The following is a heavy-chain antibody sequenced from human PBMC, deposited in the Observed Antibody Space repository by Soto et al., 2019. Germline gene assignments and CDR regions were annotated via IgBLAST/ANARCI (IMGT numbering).Heavy chain of an antibody. J-gene: IGHJ6*02. CDR3: ARWAWVRGVHYYYYGMDV. D-gene: IGHD3-10*01. CDR2: INHSGST. Sequence: QVQLQQWGAGLLKPSETLSLTCAVYGGSFSGYYWSWIRQPPGKGLECIGEINHSGSTNYNPSLKSLVTISVDTPKNQFSLKLSSVTAADTAVYYCARWAWVRGVHYYYYGMDVWGQGTTVTVSS. CDR1: GGSFSGYY. V-gene: IGHV4-34*01.